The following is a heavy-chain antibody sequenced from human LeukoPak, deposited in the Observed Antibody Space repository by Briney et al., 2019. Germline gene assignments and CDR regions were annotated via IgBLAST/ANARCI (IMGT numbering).Heavy chain of an antibody. J-gene: IGHJ4*02. D-gene: IGHD2-2*01. CDR2: IYTSGST. CDR1: GGSISSYY. CDR3: ARSEEVVPAANFDY. V-gene: IGHV4-4*07. Sequence: SETLSLTCTVSGGSISSYYWSWIRQPAGKGLEWIGRIYTSGSTNYNPSLKSRVTMSVDTSKNQFSLKLSSVTAADTAVYYCARSEEVVPAANFDYWGQGTLVTVSS.